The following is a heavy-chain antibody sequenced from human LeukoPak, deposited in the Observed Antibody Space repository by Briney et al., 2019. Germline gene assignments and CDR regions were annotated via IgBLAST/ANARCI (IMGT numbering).Heavy chain of an antibody. CDR1: GFTFSSYW. CDR3: VKHSGGVYGNSDL. Sequence: GGPPRLSCAASGFTFSSYWMHWVRQAPGKGLEWVSTIGRGGGDTYYADSVKGRFTISKDSSKTSLQMSSLRAEDTAIYFCVKHSGGVYGNSDLWGQGTLVTVSS. J-gene: IGHJ5*02. V-gene: IGHV3-23*01. D-gene: IGHD1-1*01. CDR2: IGRGGGDT.